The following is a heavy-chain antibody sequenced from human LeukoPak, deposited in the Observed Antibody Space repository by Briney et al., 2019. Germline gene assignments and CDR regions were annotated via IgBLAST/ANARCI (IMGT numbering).Heavy chain of an antibody. J-gene: IGHJ4*02. CDR2: LYSDGRSL. D-gene: IGHD3-10*01. V-gene: IGHV3-74*03. Sequence: PGGSLRLSCAGSGFNFTGYWMHWVRQAPGKGLEWISRLYSDGRSLTYADSVMGRFTISRDNSKNTLYLQMNSLRSDDTAVYYCARTRKPYYYGSGSYSTLYYFDYWGQGTLVTVSS. CDR3: ARTRKPYYYGSGSYSTLYYFDY. CDR1: GFNFTGYW.